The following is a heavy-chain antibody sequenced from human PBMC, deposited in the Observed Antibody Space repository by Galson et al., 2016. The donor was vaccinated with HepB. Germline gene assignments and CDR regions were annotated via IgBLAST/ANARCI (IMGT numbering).Heavy chain of an antibody. CDR3: ATTVGH. J-gene: IGHJ4*02. Sequence: SETLSLTCSISGGSLTTYYLNWIRQPPGKGLEWIGNVSASGSTTYNPSLESRVTISIDTSKKQFSLKLTSVTAADTAVYYCATTVGHWGQGTLITVSS. V-gene: IGHV4-59*12. CDR1: GGSLTTYY. CDR2: VSASGST.